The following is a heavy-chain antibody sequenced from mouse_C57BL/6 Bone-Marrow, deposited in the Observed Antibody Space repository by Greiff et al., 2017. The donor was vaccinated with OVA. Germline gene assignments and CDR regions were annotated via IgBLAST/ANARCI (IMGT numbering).Heavy chain of an antibody. Sequence: EVQLQQSGPELVKPGASVKISCKASGYTFTDYYMNWVKQSHGKSLEWIGDINPNNGGTSYNQKFKGKATLTVDKSSSTAYMELRSLTSEDSAVYYCARQLRPPYYYAMDYWGQGTSVTVSS. D-gene: IGHD3-2*02. CDR1: GYTFTDYY. CDR3: ARQLRPPYYYAMDY. CDR2: INPNNGGT. J-gene: IGHJ4*01. V-gene: IGHV1-26*01.